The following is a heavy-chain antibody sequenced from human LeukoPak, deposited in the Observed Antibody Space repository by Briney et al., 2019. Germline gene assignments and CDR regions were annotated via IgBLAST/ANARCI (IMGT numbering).Heavy chain of an antibody. CDR2: ISGSSSII. CDR3: ARGRGPITMVRGVMENDAFDI. Sequence: GGSLRLSCEGTGFTFSSYSMNWVRQAPGKGLEWVSYISGSSSIIYNADSVKGRFTISRDNAKSSLYLQMNSLRAEDTAVYYCARGRGPITMVRGVMENDAFDIWGQGTMVTVSS. D-gene: IGHD3-10*01. CDR1: GFTFSSYS. J-gene: IGHJ3*02. V-gene: IGHV3-48*01.